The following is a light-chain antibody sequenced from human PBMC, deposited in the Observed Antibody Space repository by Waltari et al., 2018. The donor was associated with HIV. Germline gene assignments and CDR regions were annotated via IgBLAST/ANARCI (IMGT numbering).Light chain of an antibody. Sequence: QSVLTQPPSVSGAPGQRVTISCTGTTPNIGAGYGVHWYQQLPGTAPKLLVFGNTNRPSGVPDRFSGSKSGTSASLAITGLQAGDEGDYYCQSYDNALSGSLFGGGTKVTVL. CDR3: QSYDNALSGSL. CDR2: GNT. J-gene: IGLJ2*01. V-gene: IGLV1-40*01. CDR1: TPNIGAGYG.